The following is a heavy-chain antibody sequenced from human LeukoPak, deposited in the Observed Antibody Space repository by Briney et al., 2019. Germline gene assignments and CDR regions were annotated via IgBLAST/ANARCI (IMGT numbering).Heavy chain of an antibody. V-gene: IGHV1-69*13. J-gene: IGHJ4*02. Sequence: SVKVSCKASGGTFSSYAISWVRQAPGQGLEWMGGIIPIFDTAVYAQKFQGRVTVTADESTSTAYMDLSSLTSEDTAVYYCARDNIRGGKGIAAAGGYYWGQGTLVTVSS. D-gene: IGHD6-13*01. CDR2: IIPIFDTA. CDR3: ARDNIRGGKGIAAAGGYY. CDR1: GGTFSSYA.